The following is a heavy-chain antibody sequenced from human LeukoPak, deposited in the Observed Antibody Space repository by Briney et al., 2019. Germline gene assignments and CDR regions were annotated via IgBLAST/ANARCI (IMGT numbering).Heavy chain of an antibody. CDR2: INPNNGGT. J-gene: IGHJ4*02. V-gene: IGHV1-2*02. Sequence: ASVKVSCKASGYTFTGYYMHWVRQAPGQGLEWMGWINPNNGGTNYAQKFKGRVTMTRDTSVSTAYMELSRLRSDDTAVYYCARMVYAVYYFDYWGQGTLVTVSS. CDR1: GYTFTGYY. CDR3: ARMVYAVYYFDY. D-gene: IGHD2-8*01.